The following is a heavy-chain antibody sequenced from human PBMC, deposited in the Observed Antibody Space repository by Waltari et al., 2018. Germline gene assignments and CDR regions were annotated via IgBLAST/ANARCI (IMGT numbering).Heavy chain of an antibody. V-gene: IGHV3-74*01. Sequence: EERLLESGGGLVQPGDSLRLSCAGSGFRFSNYWMNWVRQAPGKGLVWVARICNDETSISYADSVKGRLTISRDNAKNTVYLQMKRLRVEDTAVYYCARLAPRTYRSPDPGRHYYYGMDVWGQGTTVTVSS. CDR1: GFRFSNYW. D-gene: IGHD3-10*01. CDR2: ICNDETSI. CDR3: ARLAPRTYRSPDPGRHYYYGMDV. J-gene: IGHJ6*02.